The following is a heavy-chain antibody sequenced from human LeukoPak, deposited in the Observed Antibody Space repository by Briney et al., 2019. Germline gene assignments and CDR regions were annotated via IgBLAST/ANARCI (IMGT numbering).Heavy chain of an antibody. J-gene: IGHJ4*02. V-gene: IGHV4-4*02. CDR3: ARHVPLYYYDSSGYYYYFDY. D-gene: IGHD3-22*01. CDR1: GGSISNNNW. Sequence: PSETLSLTCSVSGGSISNNNWWSWVRQPPGKGLEWIGEINHSGSTNYNPSLKSRVTISVDTSKNQFSLKLSSVTAADTAVYYCARHVPLYYYDSSGYYYYFDYWGQGTLVTVSS. CDR2: INHSGST.